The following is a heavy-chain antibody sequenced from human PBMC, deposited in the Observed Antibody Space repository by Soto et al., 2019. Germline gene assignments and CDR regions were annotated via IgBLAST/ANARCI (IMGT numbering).Heavy chain of an antibody. D-gene: IGHD1-1*01. CDR2: IYYSGST. CDR3: AARKLDRYDY. V-gene: IGHV4-31*03. Sequence: SETLSLTCTVSGGSISSGGYYWSWIRQHPGKGLEWIGYIYYSGSTYYNPSLKSRVTISVDTSKNQFSLKLSSVTAADTAVYYCAARKLDRYDYWGQGTLVTVSS. J-gene: IGHJ4*02. CDR1: GGSISSGGYY.